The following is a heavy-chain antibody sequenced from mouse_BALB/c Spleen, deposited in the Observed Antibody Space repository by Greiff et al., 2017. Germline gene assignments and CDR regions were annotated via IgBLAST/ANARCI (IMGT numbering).Heavy chain of an antibody. D-gene: IGHD1-1*01. V-gene: IGHV14-3*02. CDR2: IDPANGNT. CDR1: GFTITDSY. J-gene: IGHJ4*01. CDR3: ARDSGSSYGAMDY. Sequence: VQLKESGAELVKPGASVKLSCTASGFTITDSYMHWVKQRPEQGLEWIGRIDPANGNTKYDPKFQGKATITADTSSNTAYLQLSSLTSEDTAVYYCARDSGSSYGAMDYWGQGTSVTVSS.